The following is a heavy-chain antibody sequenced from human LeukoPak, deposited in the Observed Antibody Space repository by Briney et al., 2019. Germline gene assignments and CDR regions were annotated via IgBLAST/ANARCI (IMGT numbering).Heavy chain of an antibody. Sequence: GAPVKVSCKASGYTFTAYYIHWVRQAPGQGLEWMGRINPNSGGTDFAQKFQGRVTMTRDTSIGTAYMELSRLRSDDTAIYYCARGGTEAGSGDYWGQGTLVTVSS. CDR1: GYTFTAYY. D-gene: IGHD3-10*01. CDR2: INPNSGGT. CDR3: ARGGTEAGSGDY. J-gene: IGHJ4*02. V-gene: IGHV1-2*06.